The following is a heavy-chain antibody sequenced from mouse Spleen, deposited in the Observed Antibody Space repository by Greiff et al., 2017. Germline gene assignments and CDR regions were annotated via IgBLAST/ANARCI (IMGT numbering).Heavy chain of an antibody. CDR2: ISSGGGST. Sequence: EVQLVESGGGLVKPGGSLKLSCAASGFAFSSYDMSWVRQTPEKRLEWVAYISSGGGSTYYPDTVKGRFTISRDNAKNTLYLQMSSLKSEDTAMYYCARHRTTWGQGTLVTVSA. V-gene: IGHV5-12-1*01. J-gene: IGHJ3*01. D-gene: IGHD2-13*01. CDR3: ARHRTT. CDR1: GFAFSSYD.